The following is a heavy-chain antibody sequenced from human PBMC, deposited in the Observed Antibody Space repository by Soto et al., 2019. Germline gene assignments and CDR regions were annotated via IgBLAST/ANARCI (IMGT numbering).Heavy chain of an antibody. D-gene: IGHD3-22*01. CDR3: AHYYYDSSGSAYYDMDV. CDR1: GGTFSSYT. V-gene: IGHV1-69*02. CDR2: IIPILAIA. Sequence: SVKVSCKASGGTFSSYTISWVRQAPGEGLEWMGRIIPILAIAYYAQKFQGRVTITADKSTSTAYMELSSLRSEDTAVYYCAHYYYDSSGSAYYDMDVWGKGPTVTVSS. J-gene: IGHJ6*04.